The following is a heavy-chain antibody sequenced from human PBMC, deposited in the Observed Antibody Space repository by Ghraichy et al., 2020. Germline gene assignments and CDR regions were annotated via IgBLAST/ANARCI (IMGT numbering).Heavy chain of an antibody. Sequence: GGSLRLSCAASGFTFSSYSMNWVRQAPGKGLEWVSSISSSSSYIYYADSVKGRFTISRDNAKNSLYLQMNSLRAEDTAVYYCAREVTVPAAGRWFDPWGQGTPVTVSS. D-gene: IGHD2-2*01. CDR1: GFTFSSYS. J-gene: IGHJ5*02. CDR2: ISSSSSYI. V-gene: IGHV3-21*01. CDR3: AREVTVPAAGRWFDP.